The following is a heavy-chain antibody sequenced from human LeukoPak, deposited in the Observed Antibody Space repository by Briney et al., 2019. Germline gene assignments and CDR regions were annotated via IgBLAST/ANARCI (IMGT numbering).Heavy chain of an antibody. CDR1: GFTLSSYS. Sequence: PVGALRLSCAASGFTLSSYSMNWVRQAPGKGLEWVSYISSSSSTIYYADSVKGRFTISRDNAKNSLYLQMNSLRDEDTAVYYCARGLTVTLTLYYWGQGTLVTVSS. CDR3: ARGLTVTLTLYY. V-gene: IGHV3-48*02. D-gene: IGHD4-17*01. J-gene: IGHJ4*02. CDR2: ISSSSSTI.